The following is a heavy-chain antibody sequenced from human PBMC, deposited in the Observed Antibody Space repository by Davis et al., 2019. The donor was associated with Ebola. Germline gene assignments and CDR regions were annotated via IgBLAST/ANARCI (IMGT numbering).Heavy chain of an antibody. J-gene: IGHJ6*02. CDR3: SRDLKQRPPSYYYGMDV. D-gene: IGHD6-6*01. CDR1: GFTFSSYG. Sequence: GGSLRLSCAASGFTFSSYGMHWVRQAPGKGLEWVGFIRSKAYGGKPAYAASVKGRFTISRDDSKTIAYLQLDSLKTEDTAVYYCSRDLKQRPPSYYYGMDVWGQGTTVTVSS. CDR2: IRSKAYGGKP. V-gene: IGHV3-49*04.